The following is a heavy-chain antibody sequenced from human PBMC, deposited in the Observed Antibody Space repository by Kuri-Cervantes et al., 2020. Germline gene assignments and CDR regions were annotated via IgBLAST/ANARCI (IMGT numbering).Heavy chain of an antibody. Sequence: SETLSLTCTVSGGSVSSSTSYWSWIRQPPGKGLEWIGCFHYTGSTNYNPSLKSRVAISIDTSKNQFSLKLSSVTAADTAVYYCARGTTATHIYYYYGMDVWGQGTTVTVSS. D-gene: IGHD4-17*01. CDR1: GGSVSSSTSY. V-gene: IGHV4-61*01. CDR2: FHYTGST. CDR3: ARGTTATHIYYYYGMDV. J-gene: IGHJ6*02.